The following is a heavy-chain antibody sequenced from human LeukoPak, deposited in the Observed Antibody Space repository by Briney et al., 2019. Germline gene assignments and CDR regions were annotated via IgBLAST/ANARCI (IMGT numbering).Heavy chain of an antibody. V-gene: IGHV7-4-1*02. Sequence: GSVKVSCKASGYTFTDFYIHWVRQAPGQGLEWMGWINTNTGNPTYAQGFTGRFVFSLDTSVSTAYLQISSLKAEDTAVYYCARGYGSGSPGGWELRFDPWGQGTLVTVSS. J-gene: IGHJ5*02. D-gene: IGHD3-10*01. CDR1: GYTFTDFY. CDR3: ARGYGSGSPGGWELRFDP. CDR2: INTNTGNP.